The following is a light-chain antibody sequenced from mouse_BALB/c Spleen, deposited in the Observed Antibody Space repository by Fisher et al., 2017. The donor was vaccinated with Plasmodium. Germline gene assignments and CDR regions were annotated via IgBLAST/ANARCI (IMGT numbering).Light chain of an antibody. CDR3: WQGTHLWT. CDR1: QSLVHSYGSTY. V-gene: IGKV1-110*01. J-gene: IGKJ1*01. CDR2: NVS. Sequence: DIVLTQTTLSLPVSLGDQASISCRSSQSLVHSYGSTYLHWYLQKPGQSPKLLIYNVSNRFSGVPDRFSGSGAGADFTLKISRVEAEDLGVYYCWQGTHLWTFGGGTKLEIK.